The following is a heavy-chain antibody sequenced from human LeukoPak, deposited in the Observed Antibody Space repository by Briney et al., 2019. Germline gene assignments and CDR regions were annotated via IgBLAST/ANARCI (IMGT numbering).Heavy chain of an antibody. Sequence: GGSLRLSCATSGFTFSNYAMSWVRQAPGKGLEWVSGISGSGGSTYYADSVNGRFTISRDNSKNTLYLQMSSLRADDTAVYYCAKDGIRKETDFWGQGTLVTVSS. CDR3: AKDGIRKETDF. D-gene: IGHD2-21*01. V-gene: IGHV3-23*01. CDR2: ISGSGGST. CDR1: GFTFSNYA. J-gene: IGHJ4*02.